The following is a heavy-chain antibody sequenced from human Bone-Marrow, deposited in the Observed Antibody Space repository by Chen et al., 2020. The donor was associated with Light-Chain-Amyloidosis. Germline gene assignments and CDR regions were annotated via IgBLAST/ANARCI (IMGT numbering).Heavy chain of an antibody. CDR3: AGRGDGYNFDY. J-gene: IGHJ4*02. Sequence: EVQLEQSGPEVKKPGESLKISCKGSGYTFPNYWIGWVRQMPGKGLEWMGVIDPDDSDARYSPSLEVQVTLSAGKSITAAYLQWRSRKASDTAMYYWAGRGDGYNFDYWGQGTLVTVSS. CDR1: GYTFPNYW. CDR2: IDPDDSDA. V-gene: IGHV5-51*01. D-gene: IGHD5-12*01.